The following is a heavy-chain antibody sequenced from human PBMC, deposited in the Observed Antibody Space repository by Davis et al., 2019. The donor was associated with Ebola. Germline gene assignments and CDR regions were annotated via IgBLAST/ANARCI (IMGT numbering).Heavy chain of an antibody. CDR1: GGTFSSYA. CDR3: ARAGYCSSTSCYKAYYYYDMDV. CDR2: IIPILGIA. V-gene: IGHV1-69*04. J-gene: IGHJ6*02. Sequence: SVKVSCKASGGTFSSYAISWVRQAPGQGLEWMGRIIPILGIANYAQKFQGRVTITADKSTSTAYMELSSLRSEDTAVYYCARAGYCSSTSCYKAYYYYDMDVWGQGTTVTVSS. D-gene: IGHD2-2*02.